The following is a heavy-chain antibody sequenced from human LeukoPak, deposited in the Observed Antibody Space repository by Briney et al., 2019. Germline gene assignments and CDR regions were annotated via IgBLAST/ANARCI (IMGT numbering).Heavy chain of an antibody. CDR3: AREGRNTAMVHY. D-gene: IGHD5-18*01. CDR2: IIPILGIA. CDR1: GGTFSSYA. J-gene: IGHJ4*02. V-gene: IGHV1-69*04. Sequence: ASVKVSCKASGGTFSSYAISWVRQAPGQGLEWMGRIIPILGIANYAQKFQGRVTITADKSTSTAYMELSSLRSEGTAVYYCAREGRNTAMVHYWGQGTLVTVSS.